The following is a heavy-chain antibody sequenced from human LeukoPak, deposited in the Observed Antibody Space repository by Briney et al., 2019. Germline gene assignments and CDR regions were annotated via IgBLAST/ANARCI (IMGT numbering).Heavy chain of an antibody. CDR3: ARGYSSSWSPFDY. CDR1: GFTVSSNY. CDR2: IYSGGST. D-gene: IGHD6-13*01. J-gene: IGHJ4*02. V-gene: IGHV3-53*01. Sequence: PGGSLRLSCAASGFTVSSNYMSWVRQAPGKRLEWVSVIYSGGSTYYADSVKGRFTISTDNSKNTLYLQMNSLRAEDTAVYYCARGYSSSWSPFDYWGQGTLVTVSS.